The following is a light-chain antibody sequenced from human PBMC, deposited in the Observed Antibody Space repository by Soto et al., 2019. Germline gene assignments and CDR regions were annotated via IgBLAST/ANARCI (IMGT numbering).Light chain of an antibody. CDR1: LRISKY. Sequence: DIRMTQSPSSLSASVGDRVTITCRASLRISKYLNWYQQEPGKAPKLLIFGASTLQSGVPSRFSGSGSGTEFTLTISSLQPEDSETYYCQQSHSTPLTFGGGTKLEIK. J-gene: IGKJ4*01. V-gene: IGKV1-39*01. CDR2: GAS. CDR3: QQSHSTPLT.